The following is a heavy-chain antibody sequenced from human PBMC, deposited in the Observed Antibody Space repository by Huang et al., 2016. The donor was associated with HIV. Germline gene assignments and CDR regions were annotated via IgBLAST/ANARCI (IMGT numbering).Heavy chain of an antibody. CDR2: IAPDGTNK. Sequence: QVQLVESGGGVVQPGRSLRLSCAASGFSFRTYAIHWVRPAPGKGWEWVALIAPDGTNKYYADSGKDRSTISRDNSENTVYLQITSLTTEDTAVYYCARYNSGWLDDWGQGTLVTVSS. CDR1: GFSFRTYA. D-gene: IGHD6-19*01. V-gene: IGHV3-30-3*01. J-gene: IGHJ4*02. CDR3: ARYNSGWLDD.